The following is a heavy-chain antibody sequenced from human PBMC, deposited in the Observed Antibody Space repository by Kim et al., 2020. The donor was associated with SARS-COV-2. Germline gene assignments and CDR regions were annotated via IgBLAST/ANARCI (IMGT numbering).Heavy chain of an antibody. CDR2: ISISGSHI. CDR1: GFTFSSYT. Sequence: GSLRLSCAASGFTFSSYTMNWVRQAPGEGLEWVSSISISGSHIYYADSVKGRFTISRDNAKNSLSLQMDSLRAEDTAVYYCARDCRVATYYYDSSRYGMDVWGQGTTVTV. V-gene: IGHV3-21*01. CDR3: ARDCRVATYYYDSSRYGMDV. D-gene: IGHD3-22*01. J-gene: IGHJ6*02.